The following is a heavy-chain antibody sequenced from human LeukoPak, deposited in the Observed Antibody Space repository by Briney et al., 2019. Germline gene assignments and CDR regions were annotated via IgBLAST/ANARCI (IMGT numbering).Heavy chain of an antibody. Sequence: PGGSLRLSCAASGFTFSNFAMSWVRQAPGKGLEWVSGLSGSGGSTYYADSVKGRFTISRDNSKNTVSLQMNSLRAEDTAVYYCARGSTGTTRSWSDPWGQGTLVTVSS. CDR1: GFTFSNFA. V-gene: IGHV3-23*01. CDR3: ARGSTGTTRSWSDP. D-gene: IGHD1-1*01. J-gene: IGHJ5*02. CDR2: LSGSGGST.